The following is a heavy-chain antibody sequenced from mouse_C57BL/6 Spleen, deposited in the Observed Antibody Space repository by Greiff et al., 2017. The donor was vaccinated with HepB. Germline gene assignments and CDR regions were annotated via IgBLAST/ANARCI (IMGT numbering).Heavy chain of an antibody. V-gene: IGHV1-64*01. J-gene: IGHJ4*01. Sequence: QVHVKQPGAELVKPGASVKLSCKASGYTFTSYWMHWVKQRPGQGLEWIGMIHPNSGSTNYNEKFKSKATLTVDKSSSTAYMQLSSLTSEDSAVYYCASSDYAMDYWGQGTSVTVSS. D-gene: IGHD3-1*01. CDR2: IHPNSGST. CDR1: GYTFTSYW. CDR3: ASSDYAMDY.